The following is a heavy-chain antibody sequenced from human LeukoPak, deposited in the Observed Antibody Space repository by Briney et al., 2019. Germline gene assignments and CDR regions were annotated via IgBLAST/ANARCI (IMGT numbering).Heavy chain of an antibody. CDR2: ISAYNGNT. D-gene: IGHD3-3*01. Sequence: GASVKVSCKASGYTFTSYGISWVRQAPAQGLEWMGWISAYNGNTNYAQKLQGRLTMTTDTSTSTAFMELRSPKTADTPAYYCARVSENYDFWSGYWYGDYWGQGTLVTVSS. V-gene: IGHV1-18*01. CDR1: GYTFTSYG. CDR3: ARVSENYDFWSGYWYGDY. J-gene: IGHJ4*02.